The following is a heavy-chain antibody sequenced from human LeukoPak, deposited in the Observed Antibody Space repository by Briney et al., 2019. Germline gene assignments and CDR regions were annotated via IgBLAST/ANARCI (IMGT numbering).Heavy chain of an antibody. J-gene: IGHJ4*02. CDR2: ISGSGGST. CDR1: GFTFSSYA. Sequence: PGGSLRLSCAASGFTFSSYAMSWVRQAPGNGLEWVSAISGSGGSTYYPASGKGRFTLPRENSKTTLYMQMNSLRAGDRALYYWAKPPGLAYYYDSSGYPLGYFDYWGQGTLVTVSS. V-gene: IGHV3-23*01. D-gene: IGHD3-22*01. CDR3: AKPPGLAYYYDSSGYPLGYFDY.